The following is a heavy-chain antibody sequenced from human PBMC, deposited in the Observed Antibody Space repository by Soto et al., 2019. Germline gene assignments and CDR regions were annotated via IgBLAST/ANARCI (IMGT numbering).Heavy chain of an antibody. CDR1: GFTFSSYA. CDR3: AKDMGGHFGVETRRFDY. CDR2: ISGSGGST. D-gene: IGHD3-3*01. Sequence: SGGSLRLSCAASGFTFSSYAMSWVRQAPGKGLEWVSAISGSGGSTYYADSVKGRFTISRDNSKNTLYLQMNSLRAEDTAVYYCAKDMGGHFGVETRRFDYWGQGTLVTVSS. V-gene: IGHV3-23*01. J-gene: IGHJ4*02.